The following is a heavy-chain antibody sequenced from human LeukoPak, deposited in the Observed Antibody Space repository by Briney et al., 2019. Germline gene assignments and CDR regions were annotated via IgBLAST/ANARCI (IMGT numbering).Heavy chain of an antibody. J-gene: IGHJ4*02. V-gene: IGHV3-23*01. Sequence: PGGSLRLSCAASGFTFSSHAMSWVRQAPGKGLEWVSAITSGSGSNVYYTDSLKGRFTISRDNSKNTLYLHMNSLRAEDTAVYYYARHGSWSFDYWGQGTLLTVSA. CDR1: GFTFSSHA. CDR3: ARHGSWSFDY. D-gene: IGHD6-13*01. CDR2: ITSGSGSNV.